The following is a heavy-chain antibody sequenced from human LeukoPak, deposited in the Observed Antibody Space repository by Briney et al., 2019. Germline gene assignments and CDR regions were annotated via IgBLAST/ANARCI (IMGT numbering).Heavy chain of an antibody. V-gene: IGHV4-59*01. CDR3: AREYSSTWSFFDY. J-gene: IGHJ4*02. CDR2: IYYSGST. Sequence: SETLSLTCTVSGGSISSYYWSWIRQPPGQGLEWIGDIYYSGSTNYNPSLKSRVTMSVDTSKNQFSLRLNSVTAADTAVYYCAREYSSTWSFFDYWGQGTLVTVSS. CDR1: GGSISSYY. D-gene: IGHD6-13*01.